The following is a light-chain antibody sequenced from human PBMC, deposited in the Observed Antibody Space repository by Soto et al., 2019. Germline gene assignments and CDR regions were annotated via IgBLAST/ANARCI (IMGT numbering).Light chain of an antibody. CDR3: SSHSSSSTLVV. J-gene: IGLJ2*01. CDR1: SSDVGGYNY. CDR2: DVN. V-gene: IGLV2-14*03. Sequence: QSALSQPASMSGSPGQSITISCTGTSSDVGGYNYVSWYRQYPGKAPKLIIYDVNNRPSEVSNRFSGSKPGNTASLTISGLKAEDEADYYCSSHSSSSTLVVFGGGTKLTVL.